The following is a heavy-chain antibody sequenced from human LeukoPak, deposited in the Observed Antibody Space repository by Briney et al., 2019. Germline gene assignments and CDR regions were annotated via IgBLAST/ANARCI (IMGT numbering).Heavy chain of an antibody. J-gene: IGHJ3*02. D-gene: IGHD3-10*01. V-gene: IGHV4-34*01. CDR3: ARFANILWSGARDGFDI. Sequence: SETLSLTCAVYGGSFSGFYWSWIRQAPGKGLEWLGEVNHSGSTNYNPSLKRPVTISVDTSKKQFSLKLTSVTAADTGVYYCARFANILWSGARDGFDIWGEGTMVAVPS. CDR2: VNHSGST. CDR1: GGSFSGFY.